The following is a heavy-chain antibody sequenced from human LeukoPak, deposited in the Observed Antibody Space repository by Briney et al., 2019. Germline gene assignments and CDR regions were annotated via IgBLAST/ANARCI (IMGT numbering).Heavy chain of an antibody. CDR3: ARDCIGCHGFDY. J-gene: IGHJ4*02. CDR1: GYTFTSYD. V-gene: IGHV1-18*01. CDR2: VSAYADNT. Sequence: ASVKVSCKASGYTFTSYDISWVRQAPGQGLEWMGWVSAYADNTNYVQKVQGRVTMTTDTSTNTAYMELRSLRSDDTAVYYCARDCIGCHGFDYWGQGTLVTVSS. D-gene: IGHD2-15*01.